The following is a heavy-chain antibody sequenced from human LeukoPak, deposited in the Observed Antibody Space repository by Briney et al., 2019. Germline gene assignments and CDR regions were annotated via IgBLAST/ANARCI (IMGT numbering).Heavy chain of an antibody. D-gene: IGHD3-22*01. Sequence: GRSLRLSCAASGFTFGSYAMHWVRQAPGKGLEWVAVISYDGSNKYYADSVKGRFTISRDNSKNTLYLQMNSLRAEDTAVYYCARVTENHDSSGYSYYFDYWGRGTLVTVSS. CDR1: GFTFGSYA. CDR2: ISYDGSNK. J-gene: IGHJ4*02. V-gene: IGHV3-30-3*01. CDR3: ARVTENHDSSGYSYYFDY.